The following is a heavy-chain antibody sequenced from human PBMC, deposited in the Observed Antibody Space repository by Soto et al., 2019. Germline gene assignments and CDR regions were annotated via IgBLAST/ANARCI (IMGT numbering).Heavy chain of an antibody. CDR1: GGTFSSYA. V-gene: IGHV1-69*13. Sequence: SVKVSCKAFGGTFSSYAICWVRQAPGQGLEWMGGIIPMFDSTNYAQKFQGRVTITADESTSTAFMELSSLRSVDTAVYYCARRVVVTSVRDIAYYYYGLDVWGQGTTVTVSS. CDR2: IIPMFDST. J-gene: IGHJ6*02. D-gene: IGHD2-21*02. CDR3: ARRVVVTSVRDIAYYYYGLDV.